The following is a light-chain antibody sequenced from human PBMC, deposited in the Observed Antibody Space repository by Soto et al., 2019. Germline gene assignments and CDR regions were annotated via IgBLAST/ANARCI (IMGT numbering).Light chain of an antibody. CDR3: SSYTGGNPSYV. V-gene: IGLV2-8*01. CDR2: EVT. J-gene: IGLJ1*01. Sequence: SVRNPPPSACGSPGKSVTIYCTGTSSDVGGYDYVSWYQQHPGKAPKLMIYEVTIRPSGVSDRFSGSKSGNTASLTVSGLQAEDEADDYCSSYTGGNPSYVFGTGTKVTAL. CDR1: SSDVGGYDY.